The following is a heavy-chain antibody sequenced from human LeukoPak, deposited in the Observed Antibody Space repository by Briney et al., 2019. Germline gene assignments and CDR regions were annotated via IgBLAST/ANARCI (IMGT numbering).Heavy chain of an antibody. Sequence: GGSLRLSCAASGFTFSGYGMHWVRQAPGKGLEWVAVISYDGSNKYYADSVKGRFSISRENSTNTVYLQMNSLRAEDTAVYFCVRMPSSSWPEIDYWGQGTLVTVSS. J-gene: IGHJ4*02. CDR2: ISYDGSNK. CDR3: VRMPSSSWPEIDY. D-gene: IGHD6-13*01. V-gene: IGHV3-33*01. CDR1: GFTFSGYG.